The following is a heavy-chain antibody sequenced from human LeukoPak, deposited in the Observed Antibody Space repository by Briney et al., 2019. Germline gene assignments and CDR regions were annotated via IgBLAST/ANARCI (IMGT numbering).Heavy chain of an antibody. Sequence: GGSLRLSCVASGFTVNSYSMNWVRQAPGTGLEWVSYISRSGDIMSYADSVKGRFTISRDTAKNSLYLQMNSLRAEDTAVYYCARTVLGSGSYYDYWGQGTLVTVSS. CDR1: GFTVNSYS. V-gene: IGHV3-48*01. D-gene: IGHD1-26*01. CDR3: ARTVLGSGSYYDY. CDR2: ISRSGDIM. J-gene: IGHJ4*02.